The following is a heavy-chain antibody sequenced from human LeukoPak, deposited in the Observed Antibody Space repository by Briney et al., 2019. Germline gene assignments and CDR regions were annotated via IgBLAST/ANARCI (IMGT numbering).Heavy chain of an antibody. Sequence: ASVKVSCKASGYTXTGYYMHWVRQAPGQGLEWMGWINPDSGGTNNAQKFQGGVTMTRDTSISTAYMELSRLRSDDTAVYYCARTFYDTLDSDAFDFWGQGTMVIVSS. CDR2: INPDSGGT. D-gene: IGHD2/OR15-2a*01. V-gene: IGHV1-2*02. CDR3: ARTFYDTLDSDAFDF. CDR1: GYTXTGYY. J-gene: IGHJ3*01.